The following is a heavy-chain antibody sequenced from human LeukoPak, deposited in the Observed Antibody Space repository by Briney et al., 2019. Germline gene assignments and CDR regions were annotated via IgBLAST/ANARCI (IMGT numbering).Heavy chain of an antibody. Sequence: ASVKVSCKASGYTFTGYYMHWVRQAPGQGLEWMGWINPNSGGTNYAQKFQGWVTMTRDTSISTACMELSRLRSDDTAVYYCARDDIAAAGTYDYWGQGTLVTVSS. V-gene: IGHV1-2*04. CDR2: INPNSGGT. J-gene: IGHJ4*02. D-gene: IGHD6-13*01. CDR3: ARDDIAAAGTYDY. CDR1: GYTFTGYY.